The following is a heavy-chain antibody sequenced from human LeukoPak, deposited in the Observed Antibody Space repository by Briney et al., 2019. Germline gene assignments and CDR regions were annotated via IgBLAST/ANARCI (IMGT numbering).Heavy chain of an antibody. CDR2: INHSGST. CDR1: GSSISSDYY. D-gene: IGHD3-3*01. Sequence: SETLSLTCTVSGSSISSDYYWSWIRQPPGKGLEWIGEINHSGSTNYNPSLKSRVTISVDTSKNQFSLKLSSVTAADTAVYYCARGDFWSGYYYRNWFDPWGQGTLVTVSS. V-gene: IGHV4-34*01. J-gene: IGHJ5*02. CDR3: ARGDFWSGYYYRNWFDP.